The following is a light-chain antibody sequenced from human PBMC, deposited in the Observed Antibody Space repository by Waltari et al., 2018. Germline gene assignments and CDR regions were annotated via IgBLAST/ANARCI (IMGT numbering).Light chain of an antibody. Sequence: QSVLTQPPSVSGAPGQRVTISCSGTRSNIGSGYDIHWYQHVPGTAPKLLISATVTRASGGPDRCSGSKSGTSASLAITGLQAEDEADYFCQSYDTALSGWVFGGGTKLTVL. CDR2: ATV. J-gene: IGLJ3*02. CDR1: RSNIGSGYD. CDR3: QSYDTALSGWV. V-gene: IGLV1-40*01.